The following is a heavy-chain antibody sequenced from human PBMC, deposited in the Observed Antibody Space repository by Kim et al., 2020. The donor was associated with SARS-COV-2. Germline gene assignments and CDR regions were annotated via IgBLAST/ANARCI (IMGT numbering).Heavy chain of an antibody. CDR1: GFTFSRRA. J-gene: IGHJ4*02. CDR3: AKEHPSSGWPTFDS. D-gene: IGHD6-19*01. CDR2: VNNNNNP. V-gene: IGHV3-23*05. Sequence: GGSLRLSCAASGFTFSRRAMSWVRQVPGKGLEWISSVNNNNNPYYADSVKGRFTVSRDITKDTLYLQMNSLRADDTALYYCAKEHPSSGWPTFDSWGQGTLVAVSS.